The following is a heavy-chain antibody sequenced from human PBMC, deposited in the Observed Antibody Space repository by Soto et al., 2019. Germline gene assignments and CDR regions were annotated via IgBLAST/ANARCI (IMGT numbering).Heavy chain of an antibody. CDR3: ARWDYHDSSGYYLMYYGLDV. CDR2: IYYSGST. V-gene: IGHV4-61*01. D-gene: IGHD3-22*01. Sequence: PSETLSLTGTVSGGSVNSGSYYWSWIRQPPGKGLEWIGYIYYSGSTKYNPSLKGRVTISVDTSKNQFSLKLRSVTAADSAVYYWARWDYHDSSGYYLMYYGLDVWGQGTTVTVSS. J-gene: IGHJ6*02. CDR1: GGSVNSGSYY.